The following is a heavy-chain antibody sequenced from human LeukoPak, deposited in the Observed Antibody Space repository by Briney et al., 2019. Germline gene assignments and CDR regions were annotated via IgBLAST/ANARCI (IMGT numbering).Heavy chain of an antibody. CDR3: ARETWRWLQKPGTPSNWFDP. V-gene: IGHV4-61*02. D-gene: IGHD5-24*01. J-gene: IGHJ5*02. Sequence: PSETLSLTCTVSGGSISSSSYYWSWIRQPAGKGLEWIGRIYTSGSTNYNPSLKSRVTISVDTSKSQFSLKLSSVTAADTAVYYCARETWRWLQKPGTPSNWFDPWGQGTLVTVSS. CDR2: IYTSGST. CDR1: GGSISSSSYY.